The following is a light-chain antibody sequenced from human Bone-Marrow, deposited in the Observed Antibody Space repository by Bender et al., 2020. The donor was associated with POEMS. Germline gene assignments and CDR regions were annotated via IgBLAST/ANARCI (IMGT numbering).Light chain of an antibody. Sequence: QSALTQPASVSGSPGQSITISCTGTSSDVGDYNFVSWYQHHPGKAPKLIIYGVTERPSGVPDRFSGSKSGNTASLTISGLQAEDEADYYCCSVTGSLVVFGGGTKLTVL. CDR1: SSDVGDYNF. J-gene: IGLJ2*01. CDR2: GVT. CDR3: CSVTGSLVV. V-gene: IGLV2-14*03.